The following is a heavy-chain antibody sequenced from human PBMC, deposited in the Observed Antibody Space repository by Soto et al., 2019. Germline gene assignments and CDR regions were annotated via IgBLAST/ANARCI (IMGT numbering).Heavy chain of an antibody. CDR2: IYPGDSDT. J-gene: IGHJ3*02. D-gene: IGHD3-22*01. V-gene: IGHV5-51*01. CDR3: ARTVDYYDSSGHAFYI. Sequence: PGESLKISCKGSGYSFTSYWIGWVRQMPGKGLEWMGIIYPGDSDTRYSPSFQGQVTISADKSISTAYLQWSSLKASDTAMYYCARTVDYYDSSGHAFYIWGQGTMVTVSS. CDR1: GYSFTSYW.